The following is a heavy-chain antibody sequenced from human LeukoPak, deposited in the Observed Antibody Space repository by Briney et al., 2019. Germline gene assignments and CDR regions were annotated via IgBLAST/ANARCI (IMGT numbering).Heavy chain of an antibody. Sequence: SETLSLTCAVYGGSFSGYCWTWIRQPPGKGLEWIGEITHSRSTNYNPSLKRRVTVSVDASKNQFSLGLSSVTAADTALYYCARVCDYDVLPTSCNRDGFDVWGQGTVVTVSS. J-gene: IGHJ3*01. CDR2: ITHSRST. D-gene: IGHD3-9*01. V-gene: IGHV4-34*01. CDR3: ARVCDYDVLPTSCNRDGFDV. CDR1: GGSFSGYC.